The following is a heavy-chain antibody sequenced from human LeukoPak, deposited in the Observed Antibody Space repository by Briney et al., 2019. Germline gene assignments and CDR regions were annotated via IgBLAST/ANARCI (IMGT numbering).Heavy chain of an antibody. CDR2: IYYSGST. Sequence: SETLSLTCTVSGGSISSSSYYWGWIRQPPGKGLEWIGSIYYSGSTYYNPSLKSRVTISVDTSKNQFSLKLSSVTAADTAVYYCARDQYYDVSTYYESDYWGQGTLVTVSS. CDR1: GGSISSSSYY. J-gene: IGHJ4*02. D-gene: IGHD3-22*01. V-gene: IGHV4-39*07. CDR3: ARDQYYDVSTYYESDY.